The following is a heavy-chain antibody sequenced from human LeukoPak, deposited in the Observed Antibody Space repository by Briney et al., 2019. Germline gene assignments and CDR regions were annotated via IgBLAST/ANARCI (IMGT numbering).Heavy chain of an antibody. J-gene: IGHJ4*02. D-gene: IGHD3-10*01. V-gene: IGHV1-2*02. Sequence: ASVKVSCKASGYTFTGHYMHWVRQAPGQGLEWMGWINPNSGGTNYAQKFRGRVTMTRDTSITTAYMELSRLTSDDTAVYYCARVSYYGSGTPLYYFDCWGQGTLVTVSS. CDR3: ARVSYYGSGTPLYYFDC. CDR2: INPNSGGT. CDR1: GYTFTGHY.